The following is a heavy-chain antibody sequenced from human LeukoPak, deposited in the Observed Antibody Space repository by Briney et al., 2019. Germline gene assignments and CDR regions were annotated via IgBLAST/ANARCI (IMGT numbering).Heavy chain of an antibody. CDR2: IWYDGSNK. CDR3: AREMFPYDSSGSPGP. J-gene: IGHJ4*02. D-gene: IGHD3-22*01. V-gene: IGHV3-33*01. CDR1: GFTFSSYG. Sequence: GGSLRLSCAASGFTFSSYGMHWVRQAPGKGLEWVAVIWYDGSNKYYADSVKGRFTVSRDNSKNTLYLQMNSLRAEDTAVYYCAREMFPYDSSGSPGPWGQGTLVTVSS.